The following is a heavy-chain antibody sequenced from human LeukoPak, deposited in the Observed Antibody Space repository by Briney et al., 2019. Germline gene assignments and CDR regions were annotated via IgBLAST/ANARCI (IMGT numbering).Heavy chain of an antibody. Sequence: GGSLRLSCAASGFTVSSNYMSWVRQAPGKGLEWVSVIYSGGSTYYADSVKGRFTISRDNSKNTLYLQMNSLRAEDTAVYYCARDQLERSLDYWGQGTLVTVSS. V-gene: IGHV3-53*01. CDR3: ARDQLERSLDY. J-gene: IGHJ4*02. CDR1: GFTVSSNY. CDR2: IYSGGST. D-gene: IGHD1-1*01.